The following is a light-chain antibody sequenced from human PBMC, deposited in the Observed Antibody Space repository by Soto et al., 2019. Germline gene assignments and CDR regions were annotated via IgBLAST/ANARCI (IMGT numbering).Light chain of an antibody. CDR1: ISDVGGYDC. CDR2: GVS. CDR3: TSYTSSSTLDYV. V-gene: IGLV2-14*01. J-gene: IGLJ1*01. Sequence: QCFLTQPGSVFGYPGQSITIFCTGTISDVGGYDCLSWYQQYPGKARKFMIYGVSHRPSGVSHRFSGSKSGHTASLTISGLQAEEEADYYCTSYTSSSTLDYVFGTGTKVTVL.